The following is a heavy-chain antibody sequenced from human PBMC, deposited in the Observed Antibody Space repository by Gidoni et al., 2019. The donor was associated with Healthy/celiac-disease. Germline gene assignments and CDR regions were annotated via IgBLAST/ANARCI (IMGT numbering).Heavy chain of an antibody. CDR3: AKQDIVVEVAARHFDY. CDR2: IYYSGCT. D-gene: IGHD2-15*01. Sequence: QLQLQASGPGLVQSSETLSLTCTVSGGAISSSSYYWGWIRQPPGKGLEWIESIYYSGCTYYNPSLDNRVTVSVDTSKNQFSLKLSSVTTADTAVYYCAKQDIVVEVAARHFDYWGQGTLVTVSS. CDR1: GGAISSSSYY. J-gene: IGHJ4*02. V-gene: IGHV4-39*01.